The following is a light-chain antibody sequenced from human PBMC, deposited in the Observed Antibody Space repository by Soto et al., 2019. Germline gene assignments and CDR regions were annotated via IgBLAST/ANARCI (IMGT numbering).Light chain of an antibody. CDR2: GAS. J-gene: IGKJ4*01. Sequence: EIVLTQSPGTLPLSQGERATPSCRPSQSVSSSYLAWYQQKPGQAPRLLLYGASSSATGGPDRFSGGGSGRDFTIIISRLEPAEFSVYYCQQYGSSPRLTFGGGTKVDIK. CDR3: QQYGSSPRLT. V-gene: IGKV3-20*01. CDR1: QSVSSSY.